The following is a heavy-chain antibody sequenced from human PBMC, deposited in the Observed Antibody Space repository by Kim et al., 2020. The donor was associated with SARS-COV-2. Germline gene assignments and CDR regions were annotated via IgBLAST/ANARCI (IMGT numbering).Heavy chain of an antibody. CDR2: INHSGST. CDR1: GGSFSGYY. CDR3: ARVRSYYDSSGQFNWFDP. J-gene: IGHJ5*02. Sequence: SETLSLTCAVYGGSFSGYYWSWIRQPPGKGLEWIGEINHSGSTNYNPSLKSRVTISVDTSKNQFSLKLSSVTAADTAGYYCARVRSYYDSSGQFNWFDP. V-gene: IGHV4-34*01. D-gene: IGHD3-22*01.